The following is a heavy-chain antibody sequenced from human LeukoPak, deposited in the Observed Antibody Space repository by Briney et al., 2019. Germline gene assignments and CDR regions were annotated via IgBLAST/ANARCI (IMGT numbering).Heavy chain of an antibody. V-gene: IGHV3-21*06. CDR1: GFTFSSYS. CDR3: ARDGSAVAAQGYYFDL. Sequence: GGSLRLSCATSGFTFSSYSMNWVRQAPGKGLEWVSSISSSSTYINYADSVKGRFTVSRDNAKSSLFLEMNSVRAEDTAVYYCARDGSAVAAQGYYFDLWGRGPLVTVSS. J-gene: IGHJ4*02. CDR2: ISSSSTYI. D-gene: IGHD6-19*01.